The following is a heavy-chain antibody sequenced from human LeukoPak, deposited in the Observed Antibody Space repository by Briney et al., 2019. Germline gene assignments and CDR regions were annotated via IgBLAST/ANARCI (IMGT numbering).Heavy chain of an antibody. CDR3: AKDLTVGLVPDAFDI. Sequence: GGSLRLSCAASGFTFSSYAMSWLRQAPGKGLEWVSAISGSGGSTYYADSVKGRFTISRDNSKNTLYLQMNSLRAEDTAVYYCAKDLTVGLVPDAFDIWGQGTMVTVSS. V-gene: IGHV3-23*01. CDR2: ISGSGGST. CDR1: GFTFSSYA. D-gene: IGHD6-19*01. J-gene: IGHJ3*02.